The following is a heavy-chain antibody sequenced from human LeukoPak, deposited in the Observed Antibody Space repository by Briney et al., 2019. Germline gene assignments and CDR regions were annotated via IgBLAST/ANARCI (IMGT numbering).Heavy chain of an antibody. D-gene: IGHD6-19*01. J-gene: IGHJ4*02. CDR3: VKDEPGSGWYN. Sequence: PGGSLRLSCAVSGFSVSGYWMTWVRQAPGKGLEWVANIKQDGSEKNYVDSVKGRFTISRDNAENSLFLQMNSLRAEDTAVYYCVKDEPGSGWYNWGQGTLVTVSS. CDR1: GFSVSGYW. V-gene: IGHV3-7*03. CDR2: IKQDGSEK.